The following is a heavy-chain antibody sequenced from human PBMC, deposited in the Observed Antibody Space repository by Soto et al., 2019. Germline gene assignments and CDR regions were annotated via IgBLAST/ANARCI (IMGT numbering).Heavy chain of an antibody. J-gene: IGHJ4*02. CDR3: AREVFVSGSHFDD. V-gene: IGHV1-69*08. D-gene: IGHD6-19*01. Sequence: QVQLVQSGAEMKKPGSSVKVSCKASGGTFGSSSISWVRQAPGQGLEWVGRIIPILGAANYAQKFQGRVTVTADKSRGTAYMELSSLTSEDTAVYYCAREVFVSGSHFDDWGQGTLVTVSS. CDR2: IIPILGAA. CDR1: GGTFGSSS.